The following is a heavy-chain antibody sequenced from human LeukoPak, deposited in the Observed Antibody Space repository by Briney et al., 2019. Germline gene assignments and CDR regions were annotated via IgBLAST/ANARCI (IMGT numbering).Heavy chain of an antibody. CDR2: IITSSSTI. V-gene: IGHV3-48*04. D-gene: IGHD3-22*01. CDR1: GFPYNIDT. J-gene: IGHJ1*01. CDR3: ARVNPTNSGFYTY. Sequence: GGSVRLFCAVSGFPYNIDTMNWVRQARGKGLEWVAYIITSSSTIYCANSVKSRFTVSRDNAKNSLYLQMNSLRAEDTAVYYCARVNPTNSGFYTYWGQGTLVTVSS.